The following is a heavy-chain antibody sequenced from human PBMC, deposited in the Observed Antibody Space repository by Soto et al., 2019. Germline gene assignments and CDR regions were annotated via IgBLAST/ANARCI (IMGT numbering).Heavy chain of an antibody. CDR3: ARHHRSFGELFAPRYYGMDV. CDR2: IYYSGST. V-gene: IGHV4-39*01. D-gene: IGHD3-10*01. J-gene: IGHJ6*02. CDR1: GGSISSSSYY. Sequence: KTSETLSLTCTVSGGSISSSSYYWGWIRQPPGKGLEWIGSIYYSGSTYYNPSLKSRVTISVDTSKNQFSLKLSSVTAADTAVYYCARHHRSFGELFAPRYYGMDVWGQGTTVTVSS.